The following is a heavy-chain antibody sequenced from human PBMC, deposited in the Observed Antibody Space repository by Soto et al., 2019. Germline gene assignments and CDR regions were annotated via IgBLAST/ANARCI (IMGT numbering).Heavy chain of an antibody. J-gene: IGHJ5*02. D-gene: IGHD5-12*01. V-gene: IGHV1-69*01. Sequence: QVHLVQSGAEVKKPGSSVKVSCQSSGGTFRSYSITWLRQAPGQGLERLGAIIPMFNTPNYAQKFQGRLTITADESTSTVFMELKSLRSEDTAVYYWARGGYDFEDLFDPWGQGTLVSVSS. CDR1: GGTFRSYS. CDR3: ARGGYDFEDLFDP. CDR2: IIPMFNTP.